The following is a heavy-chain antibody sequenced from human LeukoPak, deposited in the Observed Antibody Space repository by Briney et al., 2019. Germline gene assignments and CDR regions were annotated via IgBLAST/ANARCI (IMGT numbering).Heavy chain of an antibody. Sequence: GSLRLSCAASGFTFSSYWMHWVRQDPRKGLVWVSRIHSDGSSTSYADSVKGRFTISRDNAKNTLYLQMNNLRAEGTAVYYCARDLLFKNYYGMDVWGQGTTVTVSS. CDR3: ARDLLFKNYYGMDV. D-gene: IGHD2-21*01. J-gene: IGHJ6*02. CDR2: IHSDGSST. CDR1: GFTFSSYW. V-gene: IGHV3-74*01.